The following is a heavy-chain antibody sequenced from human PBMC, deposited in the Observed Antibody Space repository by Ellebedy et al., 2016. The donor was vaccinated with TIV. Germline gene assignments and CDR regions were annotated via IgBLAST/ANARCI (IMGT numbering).Heavy chain of an antibody. CDR3: ARESDSHFYFDY. D-gene: IGHD3-3*02. V-gene: IGHV4-34*01. CDR2: MHHSGST. CDR1: GDSFRGYY. J-gene: IGHJ4*02. Sequence: MPSETLSLTCAVYGDSFRGYYWSWIRQPPGKGLEWIGEMHHSGSTNYIPSLKGRVTMSVDTSKNQFSLKMNSLTAADTAVYYCARESDSHFYFDYWGQGTLVTVSS.